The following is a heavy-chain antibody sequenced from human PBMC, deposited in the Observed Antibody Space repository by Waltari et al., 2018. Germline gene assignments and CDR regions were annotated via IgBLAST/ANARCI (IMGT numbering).Heavy chain of an antibody. Sequence: EVQLLASGGGLVQPGGSLRLSCAASGFTFSSYAMRWVRQAPGKGLEWVSVIYSGGSTYYADSLKGRFTISRDNSKNTLYLQMNSLRAEDTAVYYCAKDYYDSPLDYWGQGTLVTVSS. CDR3: AKDYYDSPLDY. D-gene: IGHD3-22*01. CDR2: IYSGGST. J-gene: IGHJ4*02. V-gene: IGHV3-23*03. CDR1: GFTFSSYA.